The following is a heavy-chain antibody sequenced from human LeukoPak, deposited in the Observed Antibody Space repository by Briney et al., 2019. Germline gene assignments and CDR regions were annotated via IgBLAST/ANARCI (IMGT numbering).Heavy chain of an antibody. J-gene: IGHJ4*02. CDR2: IKQDGSEK. V-gene: IGHV3-7*03. Sequence: GGSLRLSCAASGFTFSGYWMSWVRQAPRKGLEWVANIKQDGSEKYYVDSVKGRFTISRDNAKNLLYLQMNSLRAEDTAVYYCARDKGDYDTSGSLFVFGGQGTLVTVSS. CDR3: ARDKGDYDTSGSLFVF. D-gene: IGHD3-22*01. CDR1: GFTFSGYW.